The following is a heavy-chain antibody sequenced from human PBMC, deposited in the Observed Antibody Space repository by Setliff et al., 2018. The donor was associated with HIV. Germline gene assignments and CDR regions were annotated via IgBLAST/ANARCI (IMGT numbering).Heavy chain of an antibody. J-gene: IGHJ4*02. CDR2: IYTSGST. CDR3: ARLSSYGDYLYFDY. Sequence: TLSLTCSVSDGSTSSSSYYWSWIRQPPGKGLEWIGYIYTSGSTNYNPSLKSRVTISVDTSKNQFSLKLSSVTAADTAVYYCARLSSYGDYLYFDYWGQGTLVTV. D-gene: IGHD4-17*01. V-gene: IGHV4-61*09. CDR1: DGSTSSSSYY.